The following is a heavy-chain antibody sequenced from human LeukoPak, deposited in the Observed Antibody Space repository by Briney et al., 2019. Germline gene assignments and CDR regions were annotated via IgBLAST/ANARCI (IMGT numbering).Heavy chain of an antibody. CDR2: ISASGGST. V-gene: IGHV3-23*01. Sequence: GGSLRLSCEGSGFSFSSYWMTWVRQAPGKGLEWVSGISASGGSTYYADSVKGRFTISRDNSKNTLYLQMNSLRAEDTAVYYCAKYIYAEKAYHYGSGTNWFDPWGQGTLVTVSS. CDR1: GFSFSSYW. J-gene: IGHJ5*02. CDR3: AKYIYAEKAYHYGSGTNWFDP. D-gene: IGHD3-10*01.